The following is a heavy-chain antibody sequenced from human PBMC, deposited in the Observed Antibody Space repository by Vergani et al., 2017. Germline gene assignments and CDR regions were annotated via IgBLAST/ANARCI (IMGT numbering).Heavy chain of an antibody. CDR1: GFTFSSYG. CDR2: ISYDGSNK. Sequence: VQLVESGGGLVQPGGSLRLSCAASGFTFSSYGMHWVRQAPGKGLEWVAVISYDGSNKYYADSVKGRFTISRDNSKNTLYLQMNSLRAEDTAVYYCAKDQAAAGTDYFDYWGQGTLVTVSS. V-gene: IGHV3-30*18. J-gene: IGHJ4*02. CDR3: AKDQAAAGTDYFDY. D-gene: IGHD6-13*01.